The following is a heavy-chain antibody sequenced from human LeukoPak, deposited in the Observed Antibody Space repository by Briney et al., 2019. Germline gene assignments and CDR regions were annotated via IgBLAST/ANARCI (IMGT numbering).Heavy chain of an antibody. Sequence: GESLQISCQGSGYSFTRYWIGWVRQMPGKGLEWMGITYPGDSDTRYSPSFQGQVTISADKSISTAYLQWSSLKASDTAMYYCARLGGNSFNWFDPWGQGTLVTVSS. CDR3: ARLGGNSFNWFDP. CDR2: TYPGDSDT. D-gene: IGHD4-23*01. CDR1: GYSFTRYW. V-gene: IGHV5-51*01. J-gene: IGHJ5*02.